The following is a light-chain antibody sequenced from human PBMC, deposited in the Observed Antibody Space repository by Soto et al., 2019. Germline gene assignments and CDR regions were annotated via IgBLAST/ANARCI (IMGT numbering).Light chain of an antibody. V-gene: IGKV3-11*01. CDR3: QHRKIWPLT. Sequence: EIVLTQSPATLSLSPGERATLSCRASQSVDTSLGWYQQKPGQAPRLLIYDASNRATGIPAKFSGSGSGTDFTLTISSLEPEDFAVYYCQHRKIWPLTFGGGTKVEIK. CDR2: DAS. CDR1: QSVDTS. J-gene: IGKJ4*01.